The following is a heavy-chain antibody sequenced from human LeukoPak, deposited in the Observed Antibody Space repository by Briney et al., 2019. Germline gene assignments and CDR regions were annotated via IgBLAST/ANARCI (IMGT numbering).Heavy chain of an antibody. CDR2: IYHSGNT. D-gene: IGHD1-26*01. V-gene: IGHV4-59*01. CDR3: ARVSSGSYLYLDY. Sequence: SETLPLTCTVSGGSISSYYWSWIRQPPGKGLEWIGYIYHSGNTNYNPSLKSRVTISVDTSKNQFSLNLNSVTAADTAVYYCARVSSGSYLYLDYWGQGTLVTVSS. J-gene: IGHJ4*02. CDR1: GGSISSYY.